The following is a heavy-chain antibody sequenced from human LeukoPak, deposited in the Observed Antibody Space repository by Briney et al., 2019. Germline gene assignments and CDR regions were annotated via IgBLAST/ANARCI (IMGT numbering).Heavy chain of an antibody. D-gene: IGHD2/OR15-2a*01. CDR3: ARNINGPDY. J-gene: IGHJ4*02. Sequence: GGSLRLSCAASGFTFNNYAMTWVRQAPGKGLEWVSSLLGSGGATYYANSVKGRFTISRDNSKNTLYLQMNTLGAEDTAVYYCARNINGPDYWGQGTLVTVSS. CDR1: GFTFNNYA. V-gene: IGHV3-23*01. CDR2: LLGSGGAT.